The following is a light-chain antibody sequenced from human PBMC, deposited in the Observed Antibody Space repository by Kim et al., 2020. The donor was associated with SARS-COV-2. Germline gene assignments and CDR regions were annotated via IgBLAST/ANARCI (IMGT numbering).Light chain of an antibody. V-gene: IGKV3-15*01. CDR1: QSVSSN. CDR2: GAS. J-gene: IGKJ1*01. Sequence: EIVMTQSPATLSVSPGERATLSCRASQSVSSNLAWYQQKPGQAPRLLIYGASTRATGVPARFSGSGSGTEFTLTISSLQSEDFAVYYCQQSNNWPRTFDQGTKVDIK. CDR3: QQSNNWPRT.